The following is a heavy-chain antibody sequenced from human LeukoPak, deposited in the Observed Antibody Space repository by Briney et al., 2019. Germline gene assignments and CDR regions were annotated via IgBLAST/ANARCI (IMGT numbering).Heavy chain of an antibody. CDR3: ARHEKEDLLLLGVAYFQH. J-gene: IGHJ1*01. CDR1: GGSISSSSYY. D-gene: IGHD3-22*01. Sequence: SETLSLTCTVSGGSISSSSYYWGWIRQPPGKGLEWIGSIYYSGSTYYNPSLKSRVTISVDTSKNQFSLKLSSVTAADTAVYYCARHEKEDLLLLGVAYFQHWGQGTLVTVSS. V-gene: IGHV4-39*01. CDR2: IYYSGST.